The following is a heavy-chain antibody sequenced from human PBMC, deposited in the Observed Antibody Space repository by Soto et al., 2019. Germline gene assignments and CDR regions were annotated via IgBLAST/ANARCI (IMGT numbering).Heavy chain of an antibody. CDR2: INPSGGST. J-gene: IGHJ5*02. CDR3: ARGPALRYFDWLIENWFDP. D-gene: IGHD3-9*01. CDR1: GYTFTIYY. V-gene: IGHV1-46*01. Sequence: ASLKVSCKASGYTFTIYYMHWVLQAPGQGLEWMGIINPSGGSTSYAQKFQGRVTMTRDTSTSTVYMELSSLRSEDTAVYYCARGPALRYFDWLIENWFDPWGQGTLVTVS.